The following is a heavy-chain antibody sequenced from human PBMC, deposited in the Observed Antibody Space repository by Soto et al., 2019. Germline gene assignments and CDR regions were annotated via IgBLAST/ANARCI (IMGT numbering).Heavy chain of an antibody. Sequence: PSEPLSLPCTVSGDSVSKYYWNWIRKPAGKGLEWIGRIYTTRSPNYNPSLKIRVTMSVDTSKNQFSLKLNLTSVTAADTTVYYCARSPAYGDYANPDTWGQGTLVP. CDR3: ARSPAYGDYANPDT. D-gene: IGHD4-17*01. CDR1: GDSVSKYY. J-gene: IGHJ1*01. V-gene: IGHV4-4*07. CDR2: IYTTRSP.